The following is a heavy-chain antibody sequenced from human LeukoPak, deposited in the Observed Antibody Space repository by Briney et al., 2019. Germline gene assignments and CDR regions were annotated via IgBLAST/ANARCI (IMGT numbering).Heavy chain of an antibody. Sequence: PGGSLRLSCAASGFTFSSYAMSWVRQAPGKGLEWVSAISGSGGSTYYADSVKGRFTISRDNSKNTLYLQMNSLRAEDTAVYYCAKVPGHSGRYPDAFDIWGQGTMVTVSS. CDR2: ISGSGGST. CDR1: GFTFSSYA. D-gene: IGHD1-26*01. J-gene: IGHJ3*02. CDR3: AKVPGHSGRYPDAFDI. V-gene: IGHV3-23*01.